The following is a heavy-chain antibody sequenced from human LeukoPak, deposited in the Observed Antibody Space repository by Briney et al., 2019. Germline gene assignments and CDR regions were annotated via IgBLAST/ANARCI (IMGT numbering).Heavy chain of an antibody. CDR2: ISYDGSNK. V-gene: IGHV3-30*18. D-gene: IGHD3-10*01. CDR1: RFTFSTYG. CDR3: AKDQDYYGSGSILGAFDI. J-gene: IGHJ3*02. Sequence: GGFLRLSCAASRFTFSTYGMHWVRQAPGKGLDYVAVISYDGSNKYYADSVKGRFTISRDNSKNTLFLQMNSLRAEDTAVYYCAKDQDYYGSGSILGAFDIWGQGTMVTVSS.